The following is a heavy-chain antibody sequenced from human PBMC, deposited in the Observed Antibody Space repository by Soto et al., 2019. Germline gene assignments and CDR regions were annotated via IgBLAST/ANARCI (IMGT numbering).Heavy chain of an antibody. V-gene: IGHV3-74*01. CDR2: INSAGTTT. Sequence: PGGSLRLSCAASGFTFSIYWMHWVRQAPGKGLVWVSRINSAGTTTTYADSMKGRFTISRDNAKNTLYLQMNSLRAEDTAEYYSARGDTAMVIDYWGQGTQVTSPQ. D-gene: IGHD5-18*01. J-gene: IGHJ4*02. CDR3: ARGDTAMVIDY. CDR1: GFTFSIYW.